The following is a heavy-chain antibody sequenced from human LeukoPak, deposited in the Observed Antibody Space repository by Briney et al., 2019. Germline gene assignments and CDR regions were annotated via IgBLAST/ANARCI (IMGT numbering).Heavy chain of an antibody. CDR2: IYYSGST. D-gene: IGHD3-10*01. V-gene: IGHV4-39*01. CDR1: GGSISSRSYY. CDR3: ARVGLPYYYGSGTPGWFDP. J-gene: IGHJ5*02. Sequence: SETLSLTCTVSGGSISSRSYYWGWIRQPPGKGLEWIGSIYYSGSTYYNPSLKSRVTISLDTSKNQFSLKLSSVTAADTAVYYCARVGLPYYYGSGTPGWFDPWGQGTLVTVSS.